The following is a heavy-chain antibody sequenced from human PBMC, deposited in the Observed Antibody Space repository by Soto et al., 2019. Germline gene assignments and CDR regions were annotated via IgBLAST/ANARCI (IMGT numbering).Heavy chain of an antibody. D-gene: IGHD7-27*01. V-gene: IGHV3-23*01. CDR3: AKSPTAWGWYIDH. J-gene: IGHJ2*01. CDR1: GFTFSSYA. CDR2: ICAIDGDT. Sequence: EVQLLESGGGLVQPGGSLRLSCAASGFTFSSYAMDWVRQAPGKGLEWVSIICAIDGDTYYADSVKGRFTISRDISKNTVYLQMNSLRAEDTAVYYCAKSPTAWGWYIDHWGRGTLVTVSS.